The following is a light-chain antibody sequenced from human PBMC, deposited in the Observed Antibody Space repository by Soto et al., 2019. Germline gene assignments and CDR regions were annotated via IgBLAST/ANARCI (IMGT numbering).Light chain of an antibody. V-gene: IGKV3-20*01. CDR2: GAS. CDR3: QQYAASPRT. J-gene: IGKJ1*01. Sequence: EIVLTQSPGTLSLSPRERATLSCRASQSVNDNYLACYQHKPGQAPRLLIYGASSRAPGIPDRFSGSGSGTDFTLTISRLEPEDFAIYYCQQYAASPRTFGQGTQVEVK. CDR1: QSVNDNY.